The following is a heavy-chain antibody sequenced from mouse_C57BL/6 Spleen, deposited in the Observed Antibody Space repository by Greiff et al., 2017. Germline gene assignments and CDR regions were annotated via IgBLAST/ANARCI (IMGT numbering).Heavy chain of an antibody. V-gene: IGHV1-69*01. D-gene: IGHD2-5*01. CDR2: IDPSDSYT. J-gene: IGHJ2*01. CDR3: ARSSYYSNEDY. Sequence: QVQLQQPGAELVMPGASVKLSCKASGYTFTSYWMHWVKQRPGQGLEWIGEIDPSDSYTNYNQKFKGKSTLTVDKSSSTAYMQLSSLTSEDSAVYYCARSSYYSNEDYWGQGTTRTGSS. CDR1: GYTFTSYW.